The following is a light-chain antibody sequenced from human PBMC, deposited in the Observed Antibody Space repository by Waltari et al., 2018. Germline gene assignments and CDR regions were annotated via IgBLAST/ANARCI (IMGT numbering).Light chain of an antibody. J-gene: IGLJ3*02. CDR2: VNSDGSH. CDR3: QTGGHGTWV. V-gene: IGLV4-69*01. CDR1: SGHSSNI. Sequence: QLVLTQSPSASASLGASVKLTCTLSSGHSSNIIAWHQQQPEKGPRYLMKVNSDGSHSKGDEMPDRFSGSSSGAERYLTISNLQSEDEADYFCQTGGHGTWVFGGGTKLTVL.